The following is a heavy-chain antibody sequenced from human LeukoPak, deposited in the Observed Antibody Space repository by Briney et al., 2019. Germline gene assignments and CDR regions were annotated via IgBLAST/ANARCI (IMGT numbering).Heavy chain of an antibody. CDR3: ARVSNSSSYGAFDI. CDR1: GFNVSDNY. J-gene: IGHJ3*02. CDR2: IYSGGWS. D-gene: IGHD3-22*01. V-gene: IGHV3-53*01. Sequence: GGSLRLSCAASGFNVSDNYMSWVRQAPGKGLEWVSVIYSGGWSNYADSVKGRFTISRDNSRNTLYLQMNSLRAEDTAVYYCARVSNSSSYGAFDIWGQGTMVTVSS.